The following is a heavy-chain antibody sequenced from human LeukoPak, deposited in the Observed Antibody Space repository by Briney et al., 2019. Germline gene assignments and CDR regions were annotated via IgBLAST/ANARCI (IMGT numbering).Heavy chain of an antibody. J-gene: IGHJ4*02. CDR3: ARGELGDSSGFSFFDY. CDR2: VIAIFGRV. Sequence: SVKVSCKASRGTFSSYGISWVRQAPGQGLEWMGGVIAIFGRVKYGQKFQGRATITTDESTSTAYMELSSLTSEDTGVYYSARGELGDSSGFSFFDYWGQGTLVTVSS. D-gene: IGHD3-22*01. V-gene: IGHV1-69*05. CDR1: RGTFSSYG.